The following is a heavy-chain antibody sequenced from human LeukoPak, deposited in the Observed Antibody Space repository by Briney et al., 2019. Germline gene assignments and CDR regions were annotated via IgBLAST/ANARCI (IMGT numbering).Heavy chain of an antibody. J-gene: IGHJ4*02. Sequence: GASVRLSCAASGFTFSNYAMSWVRQAPGKGLEWVSAITGSGSGIYYADSMKSRFTISRDNSKNTLYLQINSLRAEDTAVYYCAKWGDYDVLTGYYVSDYWGQGTLVTVSS. D-gene: IGHD3-9*01. CDR3: AKWGDYDVLTGYYVSDY. V-gene: IGHV3-23*01. CDR2: ITGSGSGI. CDR1: GFTFSNYA.